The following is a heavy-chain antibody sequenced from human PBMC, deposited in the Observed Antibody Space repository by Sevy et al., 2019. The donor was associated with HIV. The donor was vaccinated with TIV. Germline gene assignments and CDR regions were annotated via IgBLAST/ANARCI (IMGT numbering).Heavy chain of an antibody. Sequence: SETLSLTCSVSGGSIVSSSYYWNWIRQPPGKGLEWIGSIYYNGHTYYNPSLKSRLTISIDTSKNQFYLTLSSVTAADTSIYYRARSAAGHEYYYGLDVWGQGATVTVSS. CDR3: ARSAAGHEYYYGLDV. D-gene: IGHD6-13*01. J-gene: IGHJ6*02. CDR1: GGSIVSSSYY. V-gene: IGHV4-39*01. CDR2: IYYNGHT.